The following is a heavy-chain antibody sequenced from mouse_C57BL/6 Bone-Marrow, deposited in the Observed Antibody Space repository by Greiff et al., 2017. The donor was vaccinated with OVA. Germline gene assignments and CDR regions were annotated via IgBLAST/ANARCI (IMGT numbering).Heavy chain of an antibody. Sequence: EVKLVESGPGLVKPSQSLSLTCSVTGYSITSGYYWNWIRQFPGNKLEWMGYISYDGSNNYNPSLKNRISITRDTSKNQFFLKLNSVTTEDTATYYCARDLYYDWYFDVWGTGTTVTVSS. J-gene: IGHJ1*03. V-gene: IGHV3-6*01. CDR2: ISYDGSN. D-gene: IGHD2-1*01. CDR1: GYSITSGYY. CDR3: ARDLYYDWYFDV.